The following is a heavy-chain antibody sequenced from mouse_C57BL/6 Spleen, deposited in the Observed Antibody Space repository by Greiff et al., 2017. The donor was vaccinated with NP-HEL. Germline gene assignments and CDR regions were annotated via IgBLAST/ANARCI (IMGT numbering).Heavy chain of an antibody. J-gene: IGHJ2*01. D-gene: IGHD2-2*01. CDR3: VRQGYDVFDY. CDR1: GFSFNTYA. CDR2: IRSKSNNYAT. Sequence: EVKVVESGGGLVQPKGSLKLSCAASGFSFNTYAMNWVRQAPGKGLEWVARIRSKSNNYATYYADSVKDRFTISRDDSESMLYLQMNNLKTEDTAMYYCVRQGYDVFDYWGQGTTLTVSS. V-gene: IGHV10-1*01.